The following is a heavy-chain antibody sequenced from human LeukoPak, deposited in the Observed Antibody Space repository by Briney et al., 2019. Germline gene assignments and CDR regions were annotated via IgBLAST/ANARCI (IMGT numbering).Heavy chain of an antibody. CDR1: GFTFTTYA. Sequence: GGSLRLSCAAPGFTFTTYAMSWVRQAPGKGLEWVSSITGSGGSTYYADSVKGRFTISRDNSKNTVYLQMNSLRDDDTAVYYCARTVVGTGGQGTLVTVSS. V-gene: IGHV3-23*01. CDR3: ARTVVGT. D-gene: IGHD6-19*01. J-gene: IGHJ4*02. CDR2: ITGSGGST.